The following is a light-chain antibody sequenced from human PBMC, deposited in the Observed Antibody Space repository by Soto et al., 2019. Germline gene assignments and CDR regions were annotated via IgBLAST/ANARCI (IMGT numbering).Light chain of an antibody. CDR2: AAS. V-gene: IGKV1-16*02. J-gene: IGKJ3*01. Sequence: DIQMTQSPSSLSTSVGDRVTITCRASQGIGNYLAWFQQKSGKAPKSLIYAASRLPSGVPSKFSGSGSGTDFTLTINSLQPEDFATYYCQQYKTSPFTFGPGTKVDI. CDR3: QQYKTSPFT. CDR1: QGIGNY.